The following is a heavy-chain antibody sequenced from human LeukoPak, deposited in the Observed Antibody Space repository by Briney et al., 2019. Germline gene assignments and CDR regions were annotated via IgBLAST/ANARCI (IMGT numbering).Heavy chain of an antibody. V-gene: IGHV1-46*01. CDR3: VRHNHMDV. Sequence: ASVKVSCKASGYTFTTYSMHWVRQAPGQGLEWMAIINLSGGSTDYTQKFHGRVTVTRDTSTSTVYMELSSLRSEGTAVYYCVRHNHMDVWGQGTTVTVSS. CDR1: GYTFTTYS. J-gene: IGHJ6*02. CDR2: INLSGGST.